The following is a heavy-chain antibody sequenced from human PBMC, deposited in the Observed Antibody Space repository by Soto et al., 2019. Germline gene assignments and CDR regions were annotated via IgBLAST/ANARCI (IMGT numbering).Heavy chain of an antibody. J-gene: IGHJ4*02. CDR2: IYYSGST. D-gene: IGHD3-22*01. CDR3: ARLETGAESGYYAPYYFDY. V-gene: IGHV4-39*01. Sequence: QLQLQESGPGLVKPSETLSLTCTVSGGSISSSSYYWGWIRQPPGKGLEWIGSIYYSGSTYYNPSLKSRVTISVDTSKNQFSLKLSSVTAADTAVYYCARLETGAESGYYAPYYFDYWGQGTLVTVSS. CDR1: GGSISSSSYY.